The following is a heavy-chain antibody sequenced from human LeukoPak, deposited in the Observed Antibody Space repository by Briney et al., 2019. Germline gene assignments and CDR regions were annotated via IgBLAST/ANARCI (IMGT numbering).Heavy chain of an antibody. CDR2: INPSGGST. V-gene: IGHV1-46*01. D-gene: IGHD4-23*01. CDR1: GYTFTSYY. J-gene: IGHJ6*02. CDR3: ARDTPSTVDNYYYGMDV. Sequence: GASVKVSCKASGYTFTSYYMHWVRQAPGQGLEWMGIINPSGGSTSYAQKFQGRVTMTTDITTSTAYMELRSLRSDDTAVYYCARDTPSTVDNYYYGMDVWGQGTTVTVSS.